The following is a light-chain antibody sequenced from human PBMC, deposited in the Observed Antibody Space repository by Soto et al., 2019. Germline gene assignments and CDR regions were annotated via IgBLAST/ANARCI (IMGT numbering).Light chain of an antibody. CDR2: DVT. J-gene: IGLJ3*02. Sequence: QSALTQPRSVSGSPGQAVTISCTGTSSDVGGSNYVSGYQQHPGKAPKLVIYDVTRRPSGVPDRFSGSKSGNTASLTISGLQAEDEADYYCCSYAGSSLWVFGGGTKLTVL. V-gene: IGLV2-11*01. CDR3: CSYAGSSLWV. CDR1: SSDVGGSNY.